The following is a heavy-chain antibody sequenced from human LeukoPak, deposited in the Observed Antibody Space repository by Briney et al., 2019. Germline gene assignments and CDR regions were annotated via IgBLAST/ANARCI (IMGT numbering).Heavy chain of an antibody. J-gene: IGHJ3*02. CDR1: GGSISSYY. Sequence: PSETLSLTCTVSGGSISSYYWSWIRQPPGKGLEWIGYIYYSGSTNYNPSLKSRVTISVDTSKNQFSLKLSSVTAADTAVYYCARLDTYYYDSTPTYAFDIWGQGTMVTVS. V-gene: IGHV4-59*01. CDR2: IYYSGST. CDR3: ARLDTYYYDSTPTYAFDI. D-gene: IGHD3-22*01.